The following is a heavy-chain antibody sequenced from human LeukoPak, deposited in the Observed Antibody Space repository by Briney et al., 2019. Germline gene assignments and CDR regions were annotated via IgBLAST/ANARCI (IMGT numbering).Heavy chain of an antibody. CDR3: SRDPTTIARGYFDY. Sequence: GGSLRLSCTASGFTFSDYAMSWFRQAPGKGLDWVGFIRTKAHGGTAEYAASVKDRFTISRDDSKSIAHLQMNSLKIEDTAVYHCSRDPTTIARGYFDYWGQGTLVTVSS. J-gene: IGHJ4*02. CDR1: GFTFSDYA. V-gene: IGHV3-49*03. D-gene: IGHD4-11*01. CDR2: IRTKAHGGTA.